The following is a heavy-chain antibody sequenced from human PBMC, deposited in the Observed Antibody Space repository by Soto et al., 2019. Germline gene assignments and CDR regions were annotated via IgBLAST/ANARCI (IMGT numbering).Heavy chain of an antibody. CDR3: ARVAYRAYGGGDLCRAFDI. CDR1: GFTFSSYS. D-gene: IGHD2-21*02. J-gene: IGHJ3*02. CDR2: ISSSSSTI. V-gene: IGHV3-48*02. Sequence: EVQLVESGGGLVQPGGSLRLSCAASGFTFSSYSMKWVRQAPGKGLEGVSYISSSSSTIYYADSVKGRFTISRDNAKNSLYLQMNSLREEDTAVYYCARVAYRAYGGGDLCRAFDIWGQGTMGTVSS.